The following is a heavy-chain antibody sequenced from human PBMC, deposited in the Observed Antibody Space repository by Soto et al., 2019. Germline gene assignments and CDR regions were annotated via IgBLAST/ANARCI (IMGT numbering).Heavy chain of an antibody. CDR3: AKERILEWFPPFFDY. D-gene: IGHD3-3*01. J-gene: IGHJ4*02. Sequence: GGSLRLCCAASGFPFSSYAMSWVRQAPGKGLEWVSAISGSGGSTYYADSVKGRFTISRDNSKNTLYLQMNSLRAEGTAVYYCAKERILEWFPPFFDYWGQGTLVTVSS. CDR2: ISGSGGST. V-gene: IGHV3-23*01. CDR1: GFPFSSYA.